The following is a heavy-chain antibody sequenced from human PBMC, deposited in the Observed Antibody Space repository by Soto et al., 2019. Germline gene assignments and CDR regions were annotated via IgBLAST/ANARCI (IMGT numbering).Heavy chain of an antibody. Sequence: EVQLVESGGGLVQPGGPLRLSCAASGCTFRSYWMHWVRQAPGKGLVWVSRINSDGSSTSYADSVKGRFTISRDNAKNTLYLQMNSLRAEDTAVYYCARGGSLHWYFDLWGRGTLVTVSS. D-gene: IGHD1-26*01. CDR1: GCTFRSYW. CDR2: INSDGSST. V-gene: IGHV3-74*01. J-gene: IGHJ2*01. CDR3: ARGGSLHWYFDL.